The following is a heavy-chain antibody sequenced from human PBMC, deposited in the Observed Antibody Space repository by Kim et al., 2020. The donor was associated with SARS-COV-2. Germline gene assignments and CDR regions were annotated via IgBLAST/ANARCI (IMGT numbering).Heavy chain of an antibody. J-gene: IGHJ4*02. CDR3: TTDPRYCYGSGSSDC. V-gene: IGHV3-15*01. D-gene: IGHD3-10*01. Sequence: PVKGRYTISRDDSKNTLYLQMNSLKTEDTAVYYCTTDPRYCYGSGSSDCWGQGTLVTVSS.